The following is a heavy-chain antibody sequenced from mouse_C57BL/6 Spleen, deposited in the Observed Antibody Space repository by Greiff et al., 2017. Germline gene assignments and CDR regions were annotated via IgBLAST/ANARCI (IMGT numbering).Heavy chain of an antibody. J-gene: IGHJ2*01. V-gene: IGHV2-9-1*01. CDR1: GFSLTSYA. Sequence: QVQLQESGPGLVAPSPSLSITCTVSGFSLTSYAISWVRQPPGKGLEWLGVIWPGGGTNCNSALKSRLSISKDNSRSQFFLKMNSLQTEQTARYYWARNGLPRYGSSPLDYWGQGTTLTVSS. CDR3: ARNGLPRYGSSPLDY. D-gene: IGHD1-1*01. CDR2: IWPGGGT.